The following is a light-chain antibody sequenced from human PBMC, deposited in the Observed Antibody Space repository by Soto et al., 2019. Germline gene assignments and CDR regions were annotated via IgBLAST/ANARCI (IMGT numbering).Light chain of an antibody. CDR1: QSVSSD. CDR3: QQYNKWPT. J-gene: IGKJ2*01. Sequence: EIVMTQSPATLSVSPGERATLSCRASQSVSSDIAWYQQKPGQAPRLLIHAVSTRATGIPARFSGSGSGTEFTLTISSLHSEDFAVYYCQQYNKWPTSGQGTKVEV. V-gene: IGKV3-15*01. CDR2: AVS.